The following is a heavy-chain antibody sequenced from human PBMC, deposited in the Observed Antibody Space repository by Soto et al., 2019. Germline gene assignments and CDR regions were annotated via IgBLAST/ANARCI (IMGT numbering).Heavy chain of an antibody. J-gene: IGHJ4*02. CDR2: ISGSGGST. Sequence: GGSLRLSCAASGFTFSSYAMSWVRQAPGKGLEWVSAISGSGGSTYYADSVKGRFTISSDNSKNTLYLQMNSQRAEVTAVYYGAKDSRSGAAVAVHFDYWGQGTLVTVSS. CDR3: AKDSRSGAAVAVHFDY. V-gene: IGHV3-23*01. CDR1: GFTFSSYA. D-gene: IGHD6-19*01.